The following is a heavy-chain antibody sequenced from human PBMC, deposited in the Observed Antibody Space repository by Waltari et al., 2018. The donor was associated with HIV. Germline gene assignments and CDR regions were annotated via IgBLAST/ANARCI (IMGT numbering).Heavy chain of an antibody. D-gene: IGHD1-26*01. CDR3: ARVLERWELHPFDY. CDR1: GYTFTGYY. J-gene: IGHJ4*02. V-gene: IGHV1-2*04. CDR2: INPNSGGT. Sequence: QVQLVQSGAEVKKPGASVKVSCKASGYTFTGYYMHWVRQAPGQGLEWMGWINPNSGGTNYAQKFQGWVTMTRDTSISTAYMELSRLRSDDTAVYYWARVLERWELHPFDYWGQGTLVTVSS.